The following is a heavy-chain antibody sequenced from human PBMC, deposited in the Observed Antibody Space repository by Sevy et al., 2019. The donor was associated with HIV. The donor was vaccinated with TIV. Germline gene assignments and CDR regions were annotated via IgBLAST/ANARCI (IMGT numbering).Heavy chain of an antibody. CDR3: ARALAVRALCGGDCPISY. J-gene: IGHJ4*02. CDR1: GYTFTGYY. CDR2: INPNSGGT. V-gene: IGHV1-2*06. Sequence: ASVKVSCKASGYTFTGYYMHWVRQAPGQGLEWMGRINPNSGGTNYAQKFQGRVTMTRDTSISTAYMELSRLRSDDTAVYYCARALAVRALCGGDCPISYWGQRTLVTVSS. D-gene: IGHD2-21*02.